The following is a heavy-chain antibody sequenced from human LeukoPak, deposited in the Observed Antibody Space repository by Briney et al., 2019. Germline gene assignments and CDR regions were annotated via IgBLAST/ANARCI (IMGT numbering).Heavy chain of an antibody. D-gene: IGHD3-22*01. Sequence: GGSLRLSCAASGFTFSSYAMSWVRQAPGKGLEWVPAISGSGGSTYYADSVKGRFTISRDNSKNTLYLQMNSLGAEDTAVYYCAKDSGDYYDSSGPGFDYWGQGTLVTVSS. J-gene: IGHJ4*02. CDR2: ISGSGGST. CDR3: AKDSGDYYDSSGPGFDY. CDR1: GFTFSSYA. V-gene: IGHV3-23*01.